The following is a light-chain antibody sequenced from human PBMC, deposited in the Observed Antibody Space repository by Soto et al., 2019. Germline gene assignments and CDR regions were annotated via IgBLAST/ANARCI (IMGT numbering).Light chain of an antibody. V-gene: IGLV2-14*01. CDR3: SSYTISSTWV. Sequence: QSVLTQPASVSGSPGQSITISCTGTSSDVGGYNYVSWYQQHPGKAPKHMIYEVSNRPSGVSNRFSGSKSGNTASLTISGLQAEDEADYYCSSYTISSTWVFGGGTKLTVL. CDR1: SSDVGGYNY. CDR2: EVS. J-gene: IGLJ3*02.